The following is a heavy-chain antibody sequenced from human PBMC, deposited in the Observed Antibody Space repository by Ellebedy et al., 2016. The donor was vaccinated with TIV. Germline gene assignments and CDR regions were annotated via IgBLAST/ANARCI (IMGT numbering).Heavy chain of an antibody. D-gene: IGHD4-11*01. Sequence: GGSLRLSCTASGFNVSTFFMSWVRQAPGQGLEWVSVIYPGGGTNYSATVEGRFTVSRDTPTNTIYLQMNSLRGEDTAVYYCARDPGGGGAYSDNWFDPWGQGTLFTVSS. V-gene: IGHV3-66*01. CDR3: ARDPGGGGAYSDNWFDP. J-gene: IGHJ5*02. CDR1: GFNVSTFF. CDR2: IYPGGGT.